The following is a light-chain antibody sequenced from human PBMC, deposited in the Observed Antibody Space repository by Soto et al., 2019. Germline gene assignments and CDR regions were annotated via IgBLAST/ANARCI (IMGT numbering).Light chain of an antibody. CDR3: QQFSRYPRT. J-gene: IGKJ4*01. V-gene: IGKV3-20*01. CDR1: QTVRNNY. CDR2: DAS. Sequence: VLTQSPGTLSLSPGERATLSCRASQTVRNNYLAWYQQKPGQAPRLLIYDASSRATGIPDRFSGGGSGTDFTLTISRLEHEDFAVYYCQQFSRYPRTFGGGTKV.